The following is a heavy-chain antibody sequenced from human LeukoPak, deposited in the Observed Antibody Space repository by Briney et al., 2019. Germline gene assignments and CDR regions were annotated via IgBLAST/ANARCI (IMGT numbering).Heavy chain of an antibody. J-gene: IGHJ4*02. V-gene: IGHV4-39*01. CDR2: IYYSGST. Sequence: PSETLSLTCTVSGGPISSSSYYWGWIRQPPGKGLEWIGSIYYSGSTYYNPSLKSRVTISVDTSKNQFSLKLSSVTAADTAVYYCARITIFGVVIIPFDYWGQGTLVTVSS. CDR1: GGPISSSSYY. D-gene: IGHD3-3*01. CDR3: ARITIFGVVIIPFDY.